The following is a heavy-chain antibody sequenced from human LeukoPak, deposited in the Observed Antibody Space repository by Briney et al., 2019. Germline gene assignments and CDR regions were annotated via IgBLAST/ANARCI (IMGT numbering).Heavy chain of an antibody. CDR1: GFTFGDYA. Sequence: GGSLRLSCTASGFTFGDYAMSWVRQAPGKGLEWVSAISGSGGSTYYADSVKGRFTISRDNSKNTLYLQMNSLRAEDTAVYYCAKGEQYSRAAFDIWGQGTMVTVSS. CDR3: AKGEQYSRAAFDI. J-gene: IGHJ3*02. D-gene: IGHD6-6*01. V-gene: IGHV3-23*01. CDR2: ISGSGGST.